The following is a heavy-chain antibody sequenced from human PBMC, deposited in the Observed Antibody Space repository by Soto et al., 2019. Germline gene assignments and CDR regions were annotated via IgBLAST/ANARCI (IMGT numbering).Heavy chain of an antibody. Sequence: QVQLVESGGGVVQPGESLRLSCAASGFNFRGYAMHWVRQAPGRGLEWVSVISYAGDYENYPDSVKGRFTISRDNSKNTLYLQMNSLRPDDTAVSFCAREPWGYSGSAKYFDYWGQGSLVTVS. CDR2: ISYAGDYE. V-gene: IGHV3-30-3*01. CDR3: AREPWGYSGSAKYFDY. D-gene: IGHD6-6*01. CDR1: GFNFRGYA. J-gene: IGHJ4*02.